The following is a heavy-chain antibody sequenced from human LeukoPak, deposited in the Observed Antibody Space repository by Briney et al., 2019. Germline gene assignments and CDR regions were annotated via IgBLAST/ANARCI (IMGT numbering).Heavy chain of an antibody. J-gene: IGHJ4*02. CDR1: GFTFSSYA. V-gene: IGHV3-23*01. Sequence: PGGSLRLSCAASGFTFSSYAMSWVRQAPGKGLEWVSAISGSGGSTYYADSVKGRFTTSRHNSKNTLYLQMNSLRAEHTAVYYCAKRHSHGCRSSDLDYWGQGTLVTVSS. CDR3: AKRHSHGCRSSDLDY. D-gene: IGHD5-18*01. CDR2: ISGSGGST.